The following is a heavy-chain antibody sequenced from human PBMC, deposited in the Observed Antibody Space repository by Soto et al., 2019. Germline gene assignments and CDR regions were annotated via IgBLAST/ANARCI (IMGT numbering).Heavy chain of an antibody. CDR1: GGTFSSHA. D-gene: IGHD6-6*01. CDR2: IIPIFGTA. V-gene: IGHV1-69*12. Sequence: QVQLVQSGAEVKKPGSSVKVSCKASGGTFSSHAMSWVRQAPGKGLEWMGGIIPIFGTANYAQKFQGRVTITADESTSTAYMELSSLRSEDTAVYYCARDKSSSRRGWFDPWGQGTLVTVSS. CDR3: ARDKSSSRRGWFDP. J-gene: IGHJ5*02.